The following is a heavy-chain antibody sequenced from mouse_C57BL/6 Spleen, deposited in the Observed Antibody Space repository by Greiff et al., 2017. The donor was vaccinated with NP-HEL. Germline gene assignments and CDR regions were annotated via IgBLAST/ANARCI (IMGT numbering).Heavy chain of an antibody. CDR1: GYTFTSYW. D-gene: IGHD1-1*01. V-gene: IGHV1-72*01. Sequence: VQLQQPGAELVKPGASVKLSCKASGYTFTSYWMHLVKQRPGRGLEWIGRIDPNSGCNKYNVEFKSKAALSVDKPSSTAYMQLSSLTSEDSAVYYGARGLLRYYYAMDYWGQGTSVTVSS. CDR2: IDPNSGCN. J-gene: IGHJ4*01. CDR3: ARGLLRYYYAMDY.